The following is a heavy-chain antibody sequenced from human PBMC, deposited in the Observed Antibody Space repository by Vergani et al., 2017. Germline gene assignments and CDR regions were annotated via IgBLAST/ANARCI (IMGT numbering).Heavy chain of an antibody. CDR1: GFTFSDYY. CDR3: APRESNYYGSGAFDP. Sequence: VQLLESGGGLVQPGGSLRLSCAASGFTFSDYYMSWIRQAPGKGLEWVSYISSSSSYTNYADSVKGRFTISRDNAKNSLYLQMNSLRAEDAAVYYCAPRESNYYGSGAFDPWGQGTLVTVSS. J-gene: IGHJ5*02. D-gene: IGHD3-10*01. V-gene: IGHV3-11*03. CDR2: ISSSSSYT.